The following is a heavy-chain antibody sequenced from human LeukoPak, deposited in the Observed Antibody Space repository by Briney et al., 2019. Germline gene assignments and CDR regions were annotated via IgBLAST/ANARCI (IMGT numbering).Heavy chain of an antibody. V-gene: IGHV3-7*01. Sequence: PGGSLRLSCAASGFTFSSYWMSWVRQAPGKGLEWVANIKQDESEKYYVDSVKGRFTISRDNAKNSLYLQMNTLRAEDTAVYYCARVGSSGSYNEDYWGQGTLVTVST. CDR1: GFTFSSYW. J-gene: IGHJ4*02. CDR3: ARVGSSGSYNEDY. D-gene: IGHD1-26*01. CDR2: IKQDESEK.